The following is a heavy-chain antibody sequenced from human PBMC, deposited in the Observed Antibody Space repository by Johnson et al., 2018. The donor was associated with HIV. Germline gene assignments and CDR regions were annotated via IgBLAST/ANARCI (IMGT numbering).Heavy chain of an antibody. J-gene: IGHJ3*02. CDR1: GFTFSSYA. CDR2: IRYDGSNK. CDR3: ARSCPRWAAAGGAFDI. V-gene: IGHV3-33*08. Sequence: VQLLESGGGVVQSGRSLRLSCAASGFTFSSYAIHWVRQAPGKGLEWVAFIRYDGSNKYYVDSVKGRFTISRDNAKNSLYLQMNSLRAEDTAVYYCARSCPRWAAAGGAFDIWGQGTMVTVSS. D-gene: IGHD6-13*01.